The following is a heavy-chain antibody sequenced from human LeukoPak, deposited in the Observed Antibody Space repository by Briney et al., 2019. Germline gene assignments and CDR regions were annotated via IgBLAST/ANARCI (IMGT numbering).Heavy chain of an antibody. J-gene: IGHJ6*02. D-gene: IGHD6-13*01. V-gene: IGHV3-30*18. Sequence: SGGSLRLSCAASGFPFSSFGMHWVRQAPGKGLEWVAVISYDGSNKYYADSVKGRFTISRDNSKNTLDLQMNSLRVEDTAVYYCAKDGPGYSTIYYYGVDVWGQGTTVTVSS. CDR3: AKDGPGYSTIYYYGVDV. CDR2: ISYDGSNK. CDR1: GFPFSSFG.